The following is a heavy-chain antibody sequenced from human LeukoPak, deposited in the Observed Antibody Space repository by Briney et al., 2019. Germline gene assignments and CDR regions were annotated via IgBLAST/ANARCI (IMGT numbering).Heavy chain of an antibody. CDR3: ARDRVDHGVDY. V-gene: IGHV4-30-4*01. CDR1: GGSISSGDYY. CDR2: IYYSGST. J-gene: IGHJ4*02. Sequence: PSETLSLTCTVSGGSISSGDYYWSWIRQPPGKGLEWIGYIYYSGSTYYNPSLKSRVTISVDTSKNQFSLKLSSVTAADTAVYYCARDRVDHGVDYWGQGTRVTVSS. D-gene: IGHD3-10*01.